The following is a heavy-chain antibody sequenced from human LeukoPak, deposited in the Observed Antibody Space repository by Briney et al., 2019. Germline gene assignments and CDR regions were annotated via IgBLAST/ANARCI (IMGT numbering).Heavy chain of an antibody. D-gene: IGHD1-7*01. J-gene: IGHJ5*02. V-gene: IGHV3-33*01. CDR3: VRGVGVSRFNYLDP. CDR2: IWYDASNK. CDR1: GFTFSSFG. Sequence: PGRSLTLSRAASGFTFSSFGMHWVRQAPGKGLEWVAVIWYDASNKYYVDSVKGRFTISRDNSKNTLYLQMNSLRDDDTAVYYCVRGVGVSRFNYLDPWGQGTLVIVSP.